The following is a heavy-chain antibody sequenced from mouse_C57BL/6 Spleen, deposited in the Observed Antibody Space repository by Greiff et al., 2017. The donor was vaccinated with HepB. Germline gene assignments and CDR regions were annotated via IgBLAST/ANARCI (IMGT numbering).Heavy chain of an antibody. J-gene: IGHJ2*01. CDR2: ISDGGSYT. CDR1: GFTFSSYA. Sequence: DVKLVESGGGLVKPGGSLKLSCAASGFTFSSYAMSWVRQTPEKRLEWVATISDGGSYTYYPDNVKGRFTISRDNAKNNLYLQMSHLKSEDTAMYYCARDGDGYYYFDYWGQGTTLTVSS. D-gene: IGHD2-3*01. V-gene: IGHV5-4*01. CDR3: ARDGDGYYYFDY.